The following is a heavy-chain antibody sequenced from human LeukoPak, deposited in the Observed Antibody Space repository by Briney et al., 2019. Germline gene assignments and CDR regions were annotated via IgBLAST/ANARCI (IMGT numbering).Heavy chain of an antibody. CDR1: GGSVSSGSYY. D-gene: IGHD5-18*01. CDR3: ARGGWRIQLWNDAFDI. J-gene: IGHJ3*02. Sequence: SETLSLTCTVSGGSVSSGSYYWGWIRQPPGKGLEWIAYIYYSGITNYNSSLKSRVTISVDTSKNQFSLKLTSVTAADTAVYYCARGGWRIQLWNDAFDIWGQGTLVTVSS. V-gene: IGHV4-61*01. CDR2: IYYSGIT.